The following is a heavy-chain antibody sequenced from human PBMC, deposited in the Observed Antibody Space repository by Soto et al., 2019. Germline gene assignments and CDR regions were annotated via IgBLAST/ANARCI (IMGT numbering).Heavy chain of an antibody. J-gene: IGHJ4*02. CDR3: AKAPIAAGAKRFDX. D-gene: IGHD6-13*01. V-gene: IGHV3-23*01. Sequence: PWGSLRLSCAASGFTFSSCAMSWVRQAPGKGLEWVSSISCSGGSTYYEDSVKGRFTISRDNSKKTLYLQMNSMRAEDTAVYYCAKAPIAAGAKRFDXWGQGTLFTVSX. CDR2: ISCSGGST. CDR1: GFTFSSCA.